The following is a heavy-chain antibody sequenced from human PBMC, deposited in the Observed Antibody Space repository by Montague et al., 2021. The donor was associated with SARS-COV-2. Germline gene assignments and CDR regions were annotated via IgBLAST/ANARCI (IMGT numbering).Heavy chain of an antibody. D-gene: IGHD5-18*01. CDR1: GGTNSRYD. Sequence: SETLSLTCTVSGGTNSRYDWSLTRQPPGKALDWIGHSYHSRSTYYNPSLKSRVTISVDTSKNQFSLKLSSVTAADTAVYYCAREGQSYSYGYYYYGMDVWGTRTTITASS. CDR2: SYHSRST. CDR3: AREGQSYSYGYYYYGMDV. J-gene: IGHJ6*04. V-gene: IGHV4-59*01.